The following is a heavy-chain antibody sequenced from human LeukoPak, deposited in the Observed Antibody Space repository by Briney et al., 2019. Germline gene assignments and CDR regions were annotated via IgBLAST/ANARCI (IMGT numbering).Heavy chain of an antibody. J-gene: IGHJ4*02. CDR1: GYTFINYF. V-gene: IGHV1-46*01. D-gene: IGHD5-24*01. CDR3: ARDLKGDGYNFDY. CDR2: ITPSGGST. Sequence: ASVKVSCKASGYTFINYFIHWVRQAPGQGLEWMGIITPSGGSTNYAQKFQGRLTMTRDTSTSTVYMDLSSLRSEDTAVYYCARDLKGDGYNFDYWGQGTLVTVSS.